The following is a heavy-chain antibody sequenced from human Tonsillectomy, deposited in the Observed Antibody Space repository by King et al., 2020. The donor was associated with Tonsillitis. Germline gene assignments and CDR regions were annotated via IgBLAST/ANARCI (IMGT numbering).Heavy chain of an antibody. CDR1: GFTFSSYS. D-gene: IGHD1-26*01. CDR3: ATLVARSWGAFDI. Sequence: VQLVESGGGLVQPGGSLRLSCAASGFTFSSYSMNWVRQAPGKGLEWVSYIRSGSDTIHYADSVKGRFTVSRDNAKNSLYLQMNSLSVEDTAVYYCATLVARSWGAFDIWGQGTMVTVSS. J-gene: IGHJ3*02. CDR2: IRSGSDTI. V-gene: IGHV3-48*01.